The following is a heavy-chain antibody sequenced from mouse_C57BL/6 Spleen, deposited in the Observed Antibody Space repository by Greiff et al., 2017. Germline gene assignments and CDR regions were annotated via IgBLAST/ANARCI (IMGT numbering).Heavy chain of an antibody. CDR2: IDPSDSYT. V-gene: IGHV1-69*01. CDR3: ARIGLNLAD. D-gene: IGHD1-3*01. J-gene: IGHJ2*01. CDR1: GYTFTSYW. Sequence: VQLQQPGAELVMPGASVKLSCKASGYTFTSYWMHWVKQRPGKGLEWIGEIDPSDSYTNYNQKFKGKFTMTVDKSSSTSYMQLSSLTSEDSAVYYCARIGLNLADWGQGTTLTVSS.